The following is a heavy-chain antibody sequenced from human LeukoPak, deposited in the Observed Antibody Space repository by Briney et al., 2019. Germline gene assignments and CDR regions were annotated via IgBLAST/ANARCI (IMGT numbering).Heavy chain of an antibody. J-gene: IGHJ6*02. Sequence: GGSLRLSCAASGFTFSDYYMSWIRQAPGKVLEWVSYISSSGSTIYYADSVKGRFTISRDNAKNSLYLQMNSLRAEDTAVYYCARSLWFGELYGMDVWGQGTTVTVSS. CDR2: ISSSGSTI. CDR1: GFTFSDYY. V-gene: IGHV3-11*01. CDR3: ARSLWFGELYGMDV. D-gene: IGHD3-10*01.